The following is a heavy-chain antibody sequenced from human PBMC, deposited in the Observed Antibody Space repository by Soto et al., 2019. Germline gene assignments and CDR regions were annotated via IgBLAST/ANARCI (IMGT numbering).Heavy chain of an antibody. CDR3: ARGFEGYCSGGSCYSVDV. J-gene: IGHJ6*03. CDR2: IYYSGST. V-gene: IGHV4-59*01. CDR1: GGSISSYY. Sequence: SETLSLTCTVSGGSISSYYWSWIRQPPGKGLEWIGYIYYSGSTNYNPSLKSRVTISVDTSKNQFSLKLSSVTAADTAVYYCARGFEGYCSGGSCYSVDVWGKGTTVTVS. D-gene: IGHD2-15*01.